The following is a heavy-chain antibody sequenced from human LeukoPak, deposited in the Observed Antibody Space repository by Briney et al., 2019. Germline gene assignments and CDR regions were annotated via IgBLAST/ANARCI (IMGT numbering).Heavy chain of an antibody. V-gene: IGHV3-7*03. J-gene: IGHJ4*02. D-gene: IGHD6-19*01. Sequence: GGSLRLSRAASGFTFRNYWMSWVRQVPGTGLEWVANIKQDGSDRNYVTSVRGRFTISRDNAESSLYLQMNSLRAEDTAVYYCVRNLAVAGTCFDSWGQGTLVTVSS. CDR3: VRNLAVAGTCFDS. CDR1: GFTFRNYW. CDR2: IKQDGSDR.